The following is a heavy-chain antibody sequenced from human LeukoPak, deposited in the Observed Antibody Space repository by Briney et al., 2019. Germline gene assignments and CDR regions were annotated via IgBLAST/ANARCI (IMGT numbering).Heavy chain of an antibody. J-gene: IGHJ4*02. D-gene: IGHD2-2*01. CDR2: IWYDGSNK. V-gene: IGHV3-33*01. CDR3: AREGQGYCSSTSCSAYFDY. CDR1: GFTFSTYG. Sequence: GGSLRLSCEASGFTFSTYGMHWVRQAPGKGLEWVAVIWYDGSNKYYADSVKGRFIISRDNSKNTLYLQMNSLRAEDTAAYYCAREGQGYCSSTSCSAYFDYWGQGTLVTVSS.